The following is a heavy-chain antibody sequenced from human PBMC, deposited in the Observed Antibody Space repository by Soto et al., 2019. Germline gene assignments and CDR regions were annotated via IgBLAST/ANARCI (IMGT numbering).Heavy chain of an antibody. CDR1: GFTVSSNY. Sequence: GGSLRLSCAASGFTVSSNYMSWVRQAPGKGLEWVSVIYSGGSTCYADSVKGRFTISRDNSKNTLYLQMNSLRAEDTAVYYCARDSGLLYAFDIWGQGTMVTVSS. J-gene: IGHJ3*02. V-gene: IGHV3-66*01. CDR2: IYSGGST. D-gene: IGHD1-26*01. CDR3: ARDSGLLYAFDI.